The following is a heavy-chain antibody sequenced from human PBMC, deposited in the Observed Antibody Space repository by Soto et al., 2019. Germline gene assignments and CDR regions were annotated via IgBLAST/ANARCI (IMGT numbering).Heavy chain of an antibody. CDR2: INAGNGNT. CDR3: ARDKGPWGWELFCC. Sequence: ASVKVSCKASGYTFTSYAMHWVRLAPGQRLEWMGWINAGNGNTKYSQKFQGRVTITRDTSASTAYMELSSLRSEDTAVYYCARDKGPWGWELFCCWGQGTLITVSS. V-gene: IGHV1-3*01. D-gene: IGHD1-26*01. CDR1: GYTFTSYA. J-gene: IGHJ4*02.